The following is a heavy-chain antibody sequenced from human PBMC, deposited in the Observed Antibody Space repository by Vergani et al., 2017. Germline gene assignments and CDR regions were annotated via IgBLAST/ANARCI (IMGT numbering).Heavy chain of an antibody. J-gene: IGHJ1*01. CDR1: GFTSSYYG. CDR2: ISYDGTQK. V-gene: IGHV3-30*03. CDR3: ATKSCGTPGCQIGYFRE. Sequence: QVHLVESGGGVVQPGRSLRLSCVVSGFTSSYYGKHWVRQAPGKGLEWGAVISYDGTQKYYADSVKGRFTISRDNSKSTLYLQMNSLRTEDTAVYYCATKSCGTPGCQIGYFREWGQGTLVTVSS. D-gene: IGHD1-1*01.